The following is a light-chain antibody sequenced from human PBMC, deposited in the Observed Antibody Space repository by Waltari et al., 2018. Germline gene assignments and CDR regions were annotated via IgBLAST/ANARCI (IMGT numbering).Light chain of an antibody. Sequence: DIQMSQSPSSLSASVGDRVTITCRASQGISNSLNWYQQKPGRAPNLLIYYTTSLASGVPSRFSGSGTGTEFTLTSSSLQPEDFATYYCQQANTYPTWTFGQGTKVEIK. V-gene: IGKV1-17*01. CDR1: QGISNS. CDR3: QQANTYPTWT. J-gene: IGKJ1*01. CDR2: YTT.